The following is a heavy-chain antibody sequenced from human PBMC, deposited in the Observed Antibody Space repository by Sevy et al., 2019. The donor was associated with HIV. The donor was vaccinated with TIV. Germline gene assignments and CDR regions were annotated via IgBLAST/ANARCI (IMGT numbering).Heavy chain of an antibody. CDR2: ISSDGVST. Sequence: GGSLRLSCSGSGFSFSNSAMNWVRQTPGKGLKYVSAISSDGVSTYYTDSVRGRFTISRDNSKNTLYLQMSSLRVEDTAVYYCVKDPDYEFWRRDYGMDVWGQGTTVTVSS. V-gene: IGHV3-64D*06. CDR1: GFSFSNSA. J-gene: IGHJ6*02. CDR3: VKDPDYEFWRRDYGMDV. D-gene: IGHD3-3*01.